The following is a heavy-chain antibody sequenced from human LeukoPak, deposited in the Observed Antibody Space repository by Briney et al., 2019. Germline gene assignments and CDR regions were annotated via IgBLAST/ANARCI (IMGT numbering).Heavy chain of an antibody. V-gene: IGHV1-69*11. Sequence: ASVKVSCKASGGTFSSYAISWVRQAPGQGLEWMGRIIPILGTANYAQKFQGRVTITTDESTSTAYMELSSLRSEDTAVYYCARGSPGGIAAPHYWGQGTLVTVSS. CDR2: IIPILGTA. CDR1: GGTFSSYA. D-gene: IGHD6-6*01. CDR3: ARGSPGGIAAPHY. J-gene: IGHJ4*02.